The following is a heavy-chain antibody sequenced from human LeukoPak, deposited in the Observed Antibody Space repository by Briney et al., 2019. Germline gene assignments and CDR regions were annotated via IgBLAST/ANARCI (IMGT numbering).Heavy chain of an antibody. CDR1: GGSISSYY. Sequence: PSETLSLTCTVSGGSISSYYWSWIRQPAGKGLEWIGRIYTSGSTNYNPSLKSRVTISVDKSMNQFSLKLSSVTAADTAVYYCARETPVRPFDYWGQGTLVTVSS. D-gene: IGHD2-8*01. V-gene: IGHV4-4*07. J-gene: IGHJ4*02. CDR3: ARETPVRPFDY. CDR2: IYTSGST.